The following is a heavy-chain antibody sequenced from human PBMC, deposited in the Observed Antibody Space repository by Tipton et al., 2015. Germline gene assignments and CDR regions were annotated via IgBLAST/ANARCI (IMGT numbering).Heavy chain of an antibody. V-gene: IGHV4-61*01. CDR1: GGSVTSGSYY. CDR3: ARRTRLNMIPMRGSIDV. D-gene: IGHD3-22*01. Sequence: GLVKPSETLSLTCTVSGGSVTSGSYYWSWIRQPPGKGLEWIGEINHSGRIKYNPSLKSRVTISVDTSKSQFSLKLSSVTAADTAVYYCARRTRLNMIPMRGSIDVWGQGTTVTVSS. J-gene: IGHJ6*02. CDR2: INHSGRI.